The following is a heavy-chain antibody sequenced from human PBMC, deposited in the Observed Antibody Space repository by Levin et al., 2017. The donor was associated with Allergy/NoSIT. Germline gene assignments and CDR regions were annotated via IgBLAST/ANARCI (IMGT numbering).Heavy chain of an antibody. CDR3: ARQLGNFWSGYNYFDY. J-gene: IGHJ4*02. CDR1: GFTFSSYE. CDR2: ISSTGSTI. D-gene: IGHD3-3*01. Sequence: LSLTCAASGFTFSSYEMNWVRRAPGKGLEWVSYISSTGSTIYSADSVKDRFPISRDNAKNSLYLHMNSLRAEDTAVYYCARQLGNFWSGYNYFDYWGQGTLVTVSS. V-gene: IGHV3-48*03.